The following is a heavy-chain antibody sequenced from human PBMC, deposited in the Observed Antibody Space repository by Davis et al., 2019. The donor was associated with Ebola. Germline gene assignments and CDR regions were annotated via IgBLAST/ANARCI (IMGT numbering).Heavy chain of an antibody. D-gene: IGHD3-10*01. V-gene: IGHV4-38-2*02. J-gene: IGHJ4*02. CDR1: GYSISSGYY. CDR3: ARGLNYDGSGSYFDY. CDR2: IYHSGST. Sequence: PSETLSLTCTVSGYSISSGYYWGWIRQPPGKGLEWIGSIYHSGSTNYNPSLKSRVTISLDTSKNQFSLKLSSVTAADTAVYYCARGLNYDGSGSYFDYWGQGTLVTVSS.